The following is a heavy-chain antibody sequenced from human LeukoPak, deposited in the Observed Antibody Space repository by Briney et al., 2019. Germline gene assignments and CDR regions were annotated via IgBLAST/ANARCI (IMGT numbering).Heavy chain of an antibody. V-gene: IGHV1-18*01. CDR1: GYTFTSYG. D-gene: IGHD5-18*01. CDR3: ASVPRGYSYGISDY. CDR2: ISAYNGNT. Sequence: ASVKVSCKASGYTFTSYGISWVRQAPGQGLEWMGWISAYNGNTNYAQKFQGRVTMTRNTSISTAYMELSSLRSEDTAVYYCASVPRGYSYGISDYWGQGTLVTVSS. J-gene: IGHJ4*02.